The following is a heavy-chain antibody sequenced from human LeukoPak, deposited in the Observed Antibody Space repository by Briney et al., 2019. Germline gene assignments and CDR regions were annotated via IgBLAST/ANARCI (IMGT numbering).Heavy chain of an antibody. CDR3: ARRRGCSSSSCPPDY. Sequence: GESLKISCRGSGYSFTTYRIGWVRQMPGKGLEWMGIIYPGDSDTRYTPSFQGQVTMSADKSINTAYLQWSSLRASDTAMYYCARRRGCSSSSCPPDYWGQGTLVTVSP. J-gene: IGHJ4*02. V-gene: IGHV5-51*01. CDR2: IYPGDSDT. D-gene: IGHD2-2*01. CDR1: GYSFTTYR.